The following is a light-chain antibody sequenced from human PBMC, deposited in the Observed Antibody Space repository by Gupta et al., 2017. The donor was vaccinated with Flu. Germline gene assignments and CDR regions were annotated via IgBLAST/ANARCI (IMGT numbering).Light chain of an antibody. Sequence: QTVVTPEPSLSVSPGGPAPAPCPSNSGSVSSTEYPCWYQLPPGQAPRTLIYDTSTRSSGVPNRFSGSIVGNTAALTITGAQAEDESDYFCLLYMGSGNWAFGGGTKLTVL. V-gene: IGLV8-61*01. CDR3: LLYMGSGNWA. CDR1: SGSVSSTEY. CDR2: DTS. J-gene: IGLJ3*02.